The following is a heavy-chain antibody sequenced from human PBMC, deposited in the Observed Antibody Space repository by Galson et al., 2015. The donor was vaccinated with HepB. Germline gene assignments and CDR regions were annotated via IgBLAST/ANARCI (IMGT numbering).Heavy chain of an antibody. V-gene: IGHV3-7*03. CDR2: IKQDGSEK. D-gene: IGHD6-19*01. CDR3: ARDGIEQWLVGGGMDV. CDR1: GFTFSSYW. J-gene: IGHJ6*02. Sequence: SLRLSCAASGFTFSSYWMSWVRQAPGKGLEWVANIKQDGSEKYYVDSVKGRFTISRDNAKNSLYLQMNSLRAEDTAVYYCARDGIEQWLVGGGMDVWGQGTTVTVSS.